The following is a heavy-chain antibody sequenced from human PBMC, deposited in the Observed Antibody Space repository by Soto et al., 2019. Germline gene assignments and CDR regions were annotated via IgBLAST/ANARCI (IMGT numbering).Heavy chain of an antibody. CDR3: ARVGWAGYSSEGGFDL. Sequence: QVQLLQSGAEVKKSGAPVKISCKTSGFTFTSYYLHWVRQAPGQGLEWMGIINPAPGSTNYAKKSEGRASMTADMPTNTVNMQLARLTSEDTGVYYCARVGWAGYSSEGGFDLWGQGTLITVSS. J-gene: IGHJ4*02. D-gene: IGHD6-19*01. CDR1: GFTFTSYY. CDR2: INPAPGST. V-gene: IGHV1-46*01.